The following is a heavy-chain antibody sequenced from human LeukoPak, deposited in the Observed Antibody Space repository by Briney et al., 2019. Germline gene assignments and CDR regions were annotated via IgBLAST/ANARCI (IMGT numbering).Heavy chain of an antibody. D-gene: IGHD2-2*01. Sequence: GGSLRLSCAASGFTFSSYAMSWVRQAPGKGLEWVSAISGSGGSTYYADSVKGRFTISRDNSKNTLYLQMNSLRAEDTAVYYCAKRYCSSTSCYYLDYWGQGTLVTVPS. CDR1: GFTFSSYA. CDR2: ISGSGGST. CDR3: AKRYCSSTSCYYLDY. J-gene: IGHJ4*02. V-gene: IGHV3-23*01.